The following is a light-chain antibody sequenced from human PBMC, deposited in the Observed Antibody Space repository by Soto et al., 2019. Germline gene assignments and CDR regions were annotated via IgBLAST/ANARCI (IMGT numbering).Light chain of an antibody. CDR3: AAWDDSLNGYV. Sequence: QSVLTQPLSASGTPGQRVTISCSGSSSNIGSNTVNWYQQLPGTAPKLLIYSNNQRPSGVPDRFSGSKSGTSASLAISGLQSEDEAEYYCAAWDDSLNGYVFGTGTKLTV. CDR1: SSNIGSNT. CDR2: SNN. V-gene: IGLV1-44*01. J-gene: IGLJ1*01.